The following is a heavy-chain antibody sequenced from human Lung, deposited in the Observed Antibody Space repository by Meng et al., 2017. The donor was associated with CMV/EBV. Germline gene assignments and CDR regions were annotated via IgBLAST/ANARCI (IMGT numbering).Heavy chain of an antibody. Sequence: GGSLRLSCVASGVTFSDYYVNWVRQPPGKGLEWVSYISLRDSSTSFSDSVKCRFTISIDNDNKSVFLQMKGLRAEDTAVYYCAKELGNGMDVWGQGTAVTVSS. CDR3: AKELGNGMDV. CDR2: ISLRDSST. J-gene: IGHJ6*02. D-gene: IGHD7-27*01. CDR1: GVTFSDYY. V-gene: IGHV3-11*04.